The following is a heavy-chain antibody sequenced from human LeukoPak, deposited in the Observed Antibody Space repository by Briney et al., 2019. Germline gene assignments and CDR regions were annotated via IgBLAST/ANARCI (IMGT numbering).Heavy chain of an antibody. D-gene: IGHD2-2*01. CDR2: IYHSGST. CDR3: ARGGCSSTSCYYYYYMDV. CDR1: GGSISSGGYY. J-gene: IGHJ6*03. V-gene: IGHV4-30-2*01. Sequence: SETLSLTCTVSGGSISSGGYYWSWIRQPPGKGLEWIGYIYHSGSTYYNPSLKSRVTISVDRSKNQFSLKLSSVTAADTAVYYCARGGCSSTSCYYYYYMDVWGKGTTVTVSS.